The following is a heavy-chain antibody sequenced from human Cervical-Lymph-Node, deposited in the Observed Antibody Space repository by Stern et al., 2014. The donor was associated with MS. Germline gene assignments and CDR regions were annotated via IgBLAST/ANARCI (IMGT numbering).Heavy chain of an antibody. CDR3: ARGSLAGAFDY. CDR2: INHSGST. J-gene: IGHJ4*02. V-gene: IGHV4-34*01. CDR1: GGSFSGYY. D-gene: IGHD1-26*01. Sequence: QVQLQQWGAGLLKPSETLSLTCAVYGGSFSGYYWSWIRQPPGKGLEWIGEINHSGSTNYNPSLKSRVTISVDTSKNQFSLKLSSVTAADTAVYYCARGSLAGAFDYWGQGTLVTVSS.